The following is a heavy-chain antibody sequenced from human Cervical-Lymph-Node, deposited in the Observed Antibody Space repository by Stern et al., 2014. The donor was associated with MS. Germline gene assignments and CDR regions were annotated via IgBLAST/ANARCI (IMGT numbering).Heavy chain of an antibody. V-gene: IGHV3-73*01. CDR1: GFTFSASA. D-gene: IGHD3-16*01. J-gene: IGHJ5*02. Sequence: EVQLVESGGGLVQPGGSLRLSCAASGFTFSASAMHWVRQAPGKGLEWVGRIRSNTNNYATTHAVSAEGRFTISTDESQNTTFLQMNSLKTDDTAIYYCTTLRPPAGGFDPWGQGTLVTVSS. CDR2: IRSNTNNYAT. CDR3: TTLRPPAGGFDP.